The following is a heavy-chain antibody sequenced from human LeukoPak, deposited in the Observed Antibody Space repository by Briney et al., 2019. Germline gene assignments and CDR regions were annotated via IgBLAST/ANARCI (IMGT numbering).Heavy chain of an antibody. V-gene: IGHV4-34*01. Sequence: SETLSLTCAVYGGSFSGYYWSWIRQPPGKGLEWIGEINHSGSTNYNPSLKSRVTISVDTSKNQFSLKLSSVTAADTAVYYCARSDGGYSYGLYYYYYMDVWGKGTTVTVSS. D-gene: IGHD5-18*01. CDR1: GGSFSGYY. J-gene: IGHJ6*03. CDR2: INHSGST. CDR3: ARSDGGYSYGLYYYYYMDV.